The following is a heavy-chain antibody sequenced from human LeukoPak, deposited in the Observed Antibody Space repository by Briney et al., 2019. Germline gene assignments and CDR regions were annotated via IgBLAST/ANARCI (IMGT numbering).Heavy chain of an antibody. CDR3: AELGITMIGGV. V-gene: IGHV3-48*01. D-gene: IGHD3-10*02. CDR1: GFTFSSYS. CDR2: ISSSGTTI. J-gene: IGHJ6*04. Sequence: GGSLRLSCAASGFTFSSYSMNWVRQAPGKGLEWVSYISSSGTTIYYADSVKGRFTISRDSAKNSLYLQMNSLRAEDTAVYYCAELGITMIGGVWGKGTTVTTSS.